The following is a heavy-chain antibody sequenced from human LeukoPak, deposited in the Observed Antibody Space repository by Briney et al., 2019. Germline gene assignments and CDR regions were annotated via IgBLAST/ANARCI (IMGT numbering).Heavy chain of an antibody. Sequence: PSETLSLTCTVSGGSISSYYWSWVRQAPGKGLEWVAFIRYDGSNKYYADSVKGRFTISRDNSKNTLYLQMNSLRAEDTAVYYCAKAGVGATLGGYWGQGTLVTVSS. CDR2: IRYDGSNK. D-gene: IGHD1-26*01. V-gene: IGHV3-30*02. J-gene: IGHJ4*02. CDR1: GGSISSYY. CDR3: AKAGVGATLGGY.